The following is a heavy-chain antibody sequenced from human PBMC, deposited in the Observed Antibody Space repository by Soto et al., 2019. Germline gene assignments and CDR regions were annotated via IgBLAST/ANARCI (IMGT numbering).Heavy chain of an antibody. CDR1: GFTFSTYS. J-gene: IGHJ6*02. V-gene: IGHV3-21*01. CDR2: ISSSGTYI. CDR3: ARDXSDCSSTSCWGYYALDV. D-gene: IGHD2-2*01. Sequence: PGGSLRLSCAASGFTFSTYSMNWVRQAPGKGLEWVSSISSSGTYIHYADSLKGRFTISRDNAKNSLYLQMISLRAEDTAVYYCARDXSDCSSTSCWGYYALDVWGPGTTVTVSS.